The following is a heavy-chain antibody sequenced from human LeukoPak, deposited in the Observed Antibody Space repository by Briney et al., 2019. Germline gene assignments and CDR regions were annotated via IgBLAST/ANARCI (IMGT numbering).Heavy chain of an antibody. J-gene: IGHJ4*02. V-gene: IGHV3-15*01. D-gene: IGHD4-23*01. CDR1: GFNFQYAW. Sequence: GGSLTLSCAGSGFNFQYAWMTWLRQAPGKGPEGVGRIKSKRDSETTDYTTLVKSRFSISRDDSKNTAYLQMNSLRTEDTAVYYCTSLVGSPTYWGQGTLVAVSS. CDR2: IKSKRDSETT. CDR3: TSLVGSPTY.